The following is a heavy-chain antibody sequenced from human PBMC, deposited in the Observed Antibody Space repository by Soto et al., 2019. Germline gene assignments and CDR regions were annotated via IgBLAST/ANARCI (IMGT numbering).Heavy chain of an antibody. CDR1: GFTFSSYS. J-gene: IGHJ3*02. CDR2: ISSSSDYI. CDR3: AKSPTGDALDM. D-gene: IGHD4-4*01. Sequence: EVQLVESGGGLVKPGGSLRLSCAASGFTFSSYSINWVRQAPGKGLEWVSSISSSSDYIFYADSVKGRFTSSRDNAKNAADVHMNSLRAEHTAGYYGAKSPTGDALDMCGQGTMVTVS. V-gene: IGHV3-21*01.